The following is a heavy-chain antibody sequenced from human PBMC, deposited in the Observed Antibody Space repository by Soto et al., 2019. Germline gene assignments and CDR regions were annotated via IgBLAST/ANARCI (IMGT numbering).Heavy chain of an antibody. Sequence: QEQLVESGGGLVKAGGSLRISCAASGFNLNDYYMSWIRQAPGKGLEYIAYISSLNHYNNYADSVKGRFTISVDNAKKSLQLQMSSLRSEDTAVYYCARLVSRLYFDSWGRGTLVTVSS. CDR3: ARLVSRLYFDS. J-gene: IGHJ4*02. CDR1: GFNLNDYY. D-gene: IGHD2-2*02. CDR2: ISSLNHYN. V-gene: IGHV3-11*06.